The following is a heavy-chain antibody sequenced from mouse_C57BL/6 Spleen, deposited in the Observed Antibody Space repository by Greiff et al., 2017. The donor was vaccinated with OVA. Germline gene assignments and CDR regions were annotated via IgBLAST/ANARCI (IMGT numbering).Heavy chain of an antibody. Sequence: EVKLQESGAELVRPGASVKLSCTASGFNIKDDYMHWVKQRPEQGLEWIGWFDPENGDTEYASKFQGKATITADTSSNTAYLQLSSLTSEDTAVYYCTTATGSSYLFAYWGQGTLVTVSA. J-gene: IGHJ3*01. V-gene: IGHV14-4*01. D-gene: IGHD1-1*01. CDR1: GFNIKDDY. CDR2: FDPENGDT. CDR3: TTATGSSYLFAY.